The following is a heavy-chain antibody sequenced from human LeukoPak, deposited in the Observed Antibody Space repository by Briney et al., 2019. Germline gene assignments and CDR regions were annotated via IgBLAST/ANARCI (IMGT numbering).Heavy chain of an antibody. CDR2: IGTAGDT. Sequence: GGSLRLSCAASGFTFSSYDMHWVRQATGKGLEWVSAIGTAGDTYYPGSVKGRFIISRENAKNSLYLQMSSLRAGDTAVYYCAKTVTGTGAFDIWGQGAMVTVSS. CDR1: GFTFSSYD. V-gene: IGHV3-13*01. J-gene: IGHJ3*02. CDR3: AKTVTGTGAFDI. D-gene: IGHD6-19*01.